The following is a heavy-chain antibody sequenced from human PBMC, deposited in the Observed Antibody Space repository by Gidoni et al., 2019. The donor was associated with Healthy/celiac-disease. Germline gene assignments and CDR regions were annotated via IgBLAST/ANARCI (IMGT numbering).Heavy chain of an antibody. CDR3: ATHAWGDYGDYFPGLELNDAFDI. CDR2: IYYSGST. D-gene: IGHD4-17*01. Sequence: QVQLQESGPGLVKPSETLSLTCTVAGGSISSYYWSWIRQPPGKGLEWIGYIYYSGSTNYNPSLKSRVTISVDTSKNQFSLKLSSVTAADTAVYYCATHAWGDYGDYFPGLELNDAFDIWGQGTMVTVSS. CDR1: GGSISSYY. V-gene: IGHV4-59*01. J-gene: IGHJ3*02.